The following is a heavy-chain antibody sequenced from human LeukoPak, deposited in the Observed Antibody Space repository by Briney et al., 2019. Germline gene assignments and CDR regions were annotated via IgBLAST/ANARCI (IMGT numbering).Heavy chain of an antibody. D-gene: IGHD3-16*02. V-gene: IGHV3-48*02. CDR3: ARDSMLWGSYRDTFDY. CDR1: EFALSTYN. J-gene: IGHJ4*02. Sequence: PGGSLRLSCAASEFALSTYNMNWVRQAPGKGLEWVSYISSSSSTIYYADSVKGRFTISRDNAKNSLYLQMNSLRDEDTAVYYCARDSMLWGSYRDTFDYWGQGTLVTVSS. CDR2: ISSSSSTI.